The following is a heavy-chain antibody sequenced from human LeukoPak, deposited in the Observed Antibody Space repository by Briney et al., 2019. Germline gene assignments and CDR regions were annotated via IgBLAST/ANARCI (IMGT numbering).Heavy chain of an antibody. CDR2: ISDDGRNK. CDR1: GFAFNNYG. V-gene: IGHV3-30*18. J-gene: IGHJ4*02. Sequence: GRSLRLSCAASGFAFNNYGMHYVRQAPGKGLEWVAVISDDGRNKNYADSVKGRFTISRDSSNNTLYLQMNSLRAEDTGVYFCAKDRETTASGTFDFRGQGTLVTVSS. CDR3: AKDRETTASGTFDF. D-gene: IGHD6-13*01.